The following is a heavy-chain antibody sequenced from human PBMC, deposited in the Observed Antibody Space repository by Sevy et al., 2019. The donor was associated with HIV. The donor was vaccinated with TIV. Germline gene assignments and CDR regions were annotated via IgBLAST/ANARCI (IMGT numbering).Heavy chain of an antibody. CDR3: AREGCTKPHDY. J-gene: IGHJ4*02. D-gene: IGHD2-8*01. CDR2: LTFGCGEI. V-gene: IGHV3-23*01. CDR1: GFTFSKYS. Sequence: GGSLRLSCAASGFTFSKYSMSWVRQPPGKGLEWVSTLTFGCGEINYADSVKGRFTISTDNSKSSVYLQMNTLRPEDTAVYYCAREGCTKPHDYWGQGTLVTVSS.